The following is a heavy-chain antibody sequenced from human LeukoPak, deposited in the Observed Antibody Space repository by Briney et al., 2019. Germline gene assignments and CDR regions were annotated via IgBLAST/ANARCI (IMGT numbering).Heavy chain of an antibody. CDR2: INHSGST. CDR3: ARGRLPYSSSWYVLDF. CDR1: GGSFSGYY. Sequence: PSETPSLTCAVYGGSFSGYYWSWIRQPPGKGLEWIGEINHSGSTNYNPSLKSRVTISEDTSKNQFSLNLSSVTAADTAVYYCARGRLPYSSSWYVLDFWGQGTLVTVSS. D-gene: IGHD6-13*01. V-gene: IGHV4-34*01. J-gene: IGHJ4*02.